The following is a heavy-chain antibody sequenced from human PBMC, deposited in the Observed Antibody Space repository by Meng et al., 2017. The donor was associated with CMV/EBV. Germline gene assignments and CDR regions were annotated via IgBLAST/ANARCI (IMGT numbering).Heavy chain of an antibody. CDR2: INPSGGST. CDR3: ARGHPQGQLAYYYYGMDV. V-gene: IGHV1-46*01. J-gene: IGHJ6*02. D-gene: IGHD6-6*01. CDR1: GYTFTSYY. Sequence: SVKVSCKASGYTFTSYYMHWVRQAPGQGLEWMGIINPSGGSTSYAQKFQGRVTMTRDTSTSTVYMELSSLRSEDTAVYYCARGHPQGQLAYYYYGMDVWGQGTTVTVSS.